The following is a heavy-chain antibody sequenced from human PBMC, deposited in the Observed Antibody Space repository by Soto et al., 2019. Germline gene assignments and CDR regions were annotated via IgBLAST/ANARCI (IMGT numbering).Heavy chain of an antibody. CDR2: IHYSENT. Sequence: QVQLQESGPGLVRPSETLSLTCTVSAGPIRSNYLNWMRQAPGRGLAWIGLIHYSENTNYIPSLKSPVTNSLDPSKSQFSLYLSAVTGADTAVYYCTIGAGWTTDYWCQGTLVRVSS. CDR3: TIGAGWTTDY. D-gene: IGHD6-19*01. CDR1: AGPIRSNY. J-gene: IGHJ4*02. V-gene: IGHV4-59*03.